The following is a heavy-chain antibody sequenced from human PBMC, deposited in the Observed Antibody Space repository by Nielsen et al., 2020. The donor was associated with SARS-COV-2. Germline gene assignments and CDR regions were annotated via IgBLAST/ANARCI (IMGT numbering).Heavy chain of an antibody. Sequence: ASVQVSCKASGYTFTGYYMHWVRQAPGQGLEWMGRINPNSGGTNYAQKFQGRVTMTRDTSISTAYMELSRLRSDDTAVYYCATNGYSSGWYGGYWGQGTLVTVSS. D-gene: IGHD6-19*01. CDR3: ATNGYSSGWYGGY. J-gene: IGHJ4*02. CDR1: GYTFTGYY. CDR2: INPNSGGT. V-gene: IGHV1-2*06.